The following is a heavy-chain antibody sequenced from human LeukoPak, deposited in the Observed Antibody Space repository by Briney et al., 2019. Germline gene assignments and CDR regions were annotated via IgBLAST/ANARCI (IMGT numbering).Heavy chain of an antibody. CDR2: FTGSGGST. J-gene: IGHJ4*02. V-gene: IGHV3-23*01. CDR3: AKGGTTFDY. D-gene: IGHD1-14*01. CDR1: GFTFSSYA. Sequence: GGPRIFSRAASGFTFSSYAISRGRRPPGRGLGWVSVFTGSGGSTYYPDSVRDGFTFSGKNSRTTLILQMNRLESEAPADYSCAKGGTTFDYWGQGTLVTVSS.